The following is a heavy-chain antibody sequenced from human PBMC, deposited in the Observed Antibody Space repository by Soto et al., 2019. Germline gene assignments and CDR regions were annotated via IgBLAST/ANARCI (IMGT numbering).Heavy chain of an antibody. CDR2: INSGGSLI. CDR3: ARETSYGQSATIVGEF. D-gene: IGHD3-10*01. V-gene: IGHV3-48*03. CDR1: GFRFNEYE. Sequence: EVQLVESGGGLVQPGGSLRLSCVGSGFRFNEYEINWVRQAPGKGLEWIAYINSGGSLIYYAASVKGRFTISRDNYKDLVYLQMNSLRADDTALYYCARETSYGQSATIVGEFWGQGTLVTVSS. J-gene: IGHJ4*02.